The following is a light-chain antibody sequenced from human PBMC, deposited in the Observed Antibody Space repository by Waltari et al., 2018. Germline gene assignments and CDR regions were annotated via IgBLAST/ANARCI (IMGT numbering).Light chain of an antibody. CDR1: QSASSSY. CDR2: DAS. CDR3: QQRSNWPPRYS. V-gene: IGKV3-11*01. J-gene: IGKJ2*01. Sequence: DIVLTQSPATLSLSPGERATLSCRASQSASSSYFAWYQQRPGQAPRLLIYDASNRATGIPARFSVSGSGTDFTLTISSLEPEDFAAYYCQQRSNWPPRYSFGQGTKLEMK.